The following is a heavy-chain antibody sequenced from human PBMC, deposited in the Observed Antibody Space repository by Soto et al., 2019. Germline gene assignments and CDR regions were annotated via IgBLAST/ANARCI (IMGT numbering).Heavy chain of an antibody. CDR1: GFTFSSYA. V-gene: IGHV3-23*01. D-gene: IGHD3-22*01. Sequence: GGSLTLSCTASGFTFSSYAMSWVRQAPGKGLEWVSAISGSGGSTYYADSVKGRLTISRDNSKNTLYLQMNSLRAEDTAVYYCARALHIVIVVVITSFDYWGQGTLVTGSS. CDR3: ARALHIVIVVVITSFDY. J-gene: IGHJ4*02. CDR2: ISGSGGST.